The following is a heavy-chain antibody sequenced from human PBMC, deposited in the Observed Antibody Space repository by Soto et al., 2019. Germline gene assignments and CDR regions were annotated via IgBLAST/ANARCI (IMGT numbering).Heavy chain of an antibody. V-gene: IGHV2-70*01. J-gene: IGHJ4*02. CDR3: ARFTYYYDSSGYYYFDY. CDR2: IDWDDDK. D-gene: IGHD3-22*01. Sequence: SGPTLVNPTQTLTLTCTFSGFSLSTSGMCVSWIRQPPGKALEWLALIDWDDDKYYSTSLKTRLTISKDTSKNQVVLTMTNMDPVDTATYYCARFTYYYDSSGYYYFDYWGQGTLVTVSS. CDR1: GFSLSTSGMC.